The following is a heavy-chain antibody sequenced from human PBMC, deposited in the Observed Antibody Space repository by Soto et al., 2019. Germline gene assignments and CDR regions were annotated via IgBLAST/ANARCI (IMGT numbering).Heavy chain of an antibody. CDR3: ARGAVSPTYYYGMDV. J-gene: IGHJ6*02. CDR1: GGSISSSSYY. D-gene: IGHD3-10*01. Sequence: SETLSLTCTVSGGSISSSSYYWGWIRQPPGMGLEWIGSIFYSGTTYYNPSLKSRVTIFVDTSKNQFSLQLTSVTAADTAVYYCARGAVSPTYYYGMDVWGQGTTVTVSS. CDR2: IFYSGTT. V-gene: IGHV4-39*01.